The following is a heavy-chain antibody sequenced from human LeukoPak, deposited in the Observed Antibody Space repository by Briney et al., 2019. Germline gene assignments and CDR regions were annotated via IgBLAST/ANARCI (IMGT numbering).Heavy chain of an antibody. D-gene: IGHD1-26*01. CDR1: GYSISTYC. CDR3: ARHLGMVGATRDAFDL. V-gene: IGHV5-51*01. CDR2: IYPGDSDN. Sequence: GESLKISCKGSGYSISTYCIGWVRQMPGKGLEWMGIIYPGDSDNRYSPSSQGHVTISADRSISTACLHWSSLRASDTAMYYCARHLGMVGATRDAFDLWGQGTMVAVSS. J-gene: IGHJ3*01.